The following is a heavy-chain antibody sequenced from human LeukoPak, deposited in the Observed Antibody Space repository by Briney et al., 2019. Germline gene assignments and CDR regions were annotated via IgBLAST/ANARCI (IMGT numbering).Heavy chain of an antibody. V-gene: IGHV4-39*01. D-gene: IGHD3-16*01. CDR2: LYFNGI. CDR3: VTGHCTTTTCYDYDACDI. J-gene: IGHJ3*02. CDR1: GVSISSNNYY. Sequence: PSETLSLTCTVSGVSISSNNYYWGWIRQPPGKGLEGIGSLYFNGIYYNPSLKSRVTISGDTSNNLFSLKLTSVTAADTAVYYCVTGHCTTTTCYDYDACDIWGQGTMVTVSS.